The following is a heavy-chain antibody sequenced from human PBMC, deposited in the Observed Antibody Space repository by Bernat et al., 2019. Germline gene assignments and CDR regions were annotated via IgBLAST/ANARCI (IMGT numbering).Heavy chain of an antibody. CDR1: GFTFSSYA. CDR3: ARDLDAFDI. Sequence: QVQLVESGGGVVQPGRSLRLSCAASGFTFSSYAMHWVHQAPGKGLEWVAVISYDGSNKYYADSVKGRFTISRDNSKNTLYLQMNSLRAEDTAVYYCARDLDAFDIWGQGTMVTVSS. CDR2: ISYDGSNK. V-gene: IGHV3-30-3*01. J-gene: IGHJ3*02.